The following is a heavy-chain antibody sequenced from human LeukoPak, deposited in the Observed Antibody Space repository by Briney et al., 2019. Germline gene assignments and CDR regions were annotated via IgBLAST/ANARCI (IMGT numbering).Heavy chain of an antibody. CDR1: GFTVSSNY. Sequence: GGSLRLSCAASGFTVSSNYMAWVRQAPGEGLEWVSVIYDGGFTDYTDSVKGRFTISRDNSKSTLYLQMTTLRPEDTAVYYFARVMGRLVRTWYFDLWGRGTLVTVSS. J-gene: IGHJ2*01. CDR3: ARVMGRLVRTWYFDL. CDR2: IYDGGFT. D-gene: IGHD3-9*01. V-gene: IGHV3-66*01.